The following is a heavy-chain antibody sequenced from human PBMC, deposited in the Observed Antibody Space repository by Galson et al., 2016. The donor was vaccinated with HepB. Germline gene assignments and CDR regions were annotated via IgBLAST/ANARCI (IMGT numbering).Heavy chain of an antibody. CDR2: IIPIFSTA. Sequence: QSGAEVKKPGASVKVSCKASGYTFTSNGISWVRQAPGQGLEWMGGIIPIFSTADYAQKFQGRVTITADKSTSTAYMELSSLRSEDTAVYYCAREVRSLDAFDVWGQGTMVTVSS. J-gene: IGHJ3*01. V-gene: IGHV1-69*06. CDR1: GYTFTSNG. CDR3: AREVRSLDAFDV.